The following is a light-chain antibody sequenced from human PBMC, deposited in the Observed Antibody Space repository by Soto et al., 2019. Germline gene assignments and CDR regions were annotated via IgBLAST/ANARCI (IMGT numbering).Light chain of an antibody. Sequence: QSVLTQPPSASGTPGQRVTISCSGSSFNIGRNTVNWYQQVTGTAPKLLIYSDNQRPSGVPDRFSGSKSGTSASLAISGLQSEDEADYYCTAWDDSLNGWVFGGGTKRPS. CDR1: SFNIGRNT. CDR3: TAWDDSLNGWV. CDR2: SDN. V-gene: IGLV1-44*01. J-gene: IGLJ3*02.